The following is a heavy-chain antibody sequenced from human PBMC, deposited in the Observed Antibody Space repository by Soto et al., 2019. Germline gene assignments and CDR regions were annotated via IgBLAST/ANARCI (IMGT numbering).Heavy chain of an antibody. D-gene: IGHD3-22*01. Sequence: QVKLVQSGTEVKKPGASIKVSCKASGYSFATSGMSWVRQAPGQGLEWMGWISAYNGNTNYDQNLQDRVTMTTDTSTNTAYLEVRNLRSYDTAVYYCARAGQYYDASGYANWGQGTLVTVSS. J-gene: IGHJ4*02. CDR2: ISAYNGNT. V-gene: IGHV1-18*01. CDR3: ARAGQYYDASGYAN. CDR1: GYSFATSG.